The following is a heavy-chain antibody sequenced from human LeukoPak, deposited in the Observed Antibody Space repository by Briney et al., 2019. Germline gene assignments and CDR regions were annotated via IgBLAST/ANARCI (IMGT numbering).Heavy chain of an antibody. D-gene: IGHD4-11*01. CDR2: VRGSGGGT. V-gene: IGHV3-23*01. Sequence: PGGSLRLSCAASGFTFSNYVMNWVRQAPGKGLEWVSAVRGSGGGTYYADSVKGRFTISRDNSMHTLYLQMNSLRAEDTAVYYCAKALGPPTVTTYYYYMDVWGKGTTVTVSS. CDR3: AKALGPPTVTTYYYYMDV. CDR1: GFTFSNYV. J-gene: IGHJ6*03.